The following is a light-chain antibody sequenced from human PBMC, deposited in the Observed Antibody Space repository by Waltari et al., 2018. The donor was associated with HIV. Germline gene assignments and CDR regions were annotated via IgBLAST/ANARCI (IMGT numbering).Light chain of an antibody. CDR2: EVT. CDR3: SSYAGSNNYV. Sequence: QSALTQPPSASGSPGQSVPLSCTGTTRDVRGYNYVSWYQQHPGKAPKLMIYEVTKRPSGVPDRFSGSKSGNTASLTVSGLQAEDEADYYCSSYAGSNNYVFGTGTKVTVL. V-gene: IGLV2-8*01. CDR1: TRDVRGYNY. J-gene: IGLJ1*01.